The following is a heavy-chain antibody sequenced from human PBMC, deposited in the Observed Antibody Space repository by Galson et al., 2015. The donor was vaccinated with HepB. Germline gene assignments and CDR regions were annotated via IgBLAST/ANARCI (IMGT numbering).Heavy chain of an antibody. CDR2: INPYNGRI. Sequence: SVKVSCKASGYTFRRYAISWARQAPGQGLEWMGWINPYNGRINYAQKLQGRVTMTTDTSTSTAYMELRSLRSDDTAVYYCAKDLRRLRGEPCGIAYWGQGTLVTVSS. J-gene: IGHJ4*01. V-gene: IGHV1-18*01. D-gene: IGHD3-16*01. CDR1: GYTFRRYA. CDR3: AKDLRRLRGEPCGIAY.